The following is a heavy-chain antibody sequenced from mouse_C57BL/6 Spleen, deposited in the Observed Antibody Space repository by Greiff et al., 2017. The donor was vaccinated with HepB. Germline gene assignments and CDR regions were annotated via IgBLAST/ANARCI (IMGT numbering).Heavy chain of an antibody. V-gene: IGHV5-17*01. CDR2: ISSGSSTI. Sequence: EVQRVESGGGLVKPGGSLKLSCAASGFTFSDYGMHWVRQTPEKGLEWVAYISSGSSTIYYADTVKGRFTISRDNAKNTLFLQMTRLRSEDAAMYYCARPVVENYYAMDYWGQGTSVTVSS. J-gene: IGHJ4*01. D-gene: IGHD1-1*01. CDR1: GFTFSDYG. CDR3: ARPVVENYYAMDY.